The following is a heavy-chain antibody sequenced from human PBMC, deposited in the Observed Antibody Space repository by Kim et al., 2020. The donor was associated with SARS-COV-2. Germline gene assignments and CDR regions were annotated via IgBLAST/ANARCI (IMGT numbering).Heavy chain of an antibody. CDR2: ISYDGSNK. J-gene: IGHJ4*02. Sequence: GGSLRLSCAASGFTFSSYAMHWVRQAPGKGLEWVAVISYDGSNKYYADSVKGRFTISRDNSKNTLYLQMNSLRAEDTAVYYCARDQGPVAENYFDYWGQG. D-gene: IGHD6-19*01. CDR1: GFTFSSYA. V-gene: IGHV3-30*04. CDR3: ARDQGPVAENYFDY.